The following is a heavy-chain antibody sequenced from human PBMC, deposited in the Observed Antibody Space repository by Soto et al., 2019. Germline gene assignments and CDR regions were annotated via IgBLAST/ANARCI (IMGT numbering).Heavy chain of an antibody. J-gene: IGHJ5*02. CDR1: GLSFSAAC. CDR2: IKSKGGGETT. D-gene: IGHD3-3*01. Sequence: GGSLRLSCAVSGLSFSAACMKWVRQAPGKGLEWVGRIKSKGGGETTDYAAPVKGRFTISRDDSKNTLYLQMNSLKTEDTAVYYCAHQGGFFDTILSWGQGALVTVSS. V-gene: IGHV3-15*07. CDR3: AHQGGFFDTILS.